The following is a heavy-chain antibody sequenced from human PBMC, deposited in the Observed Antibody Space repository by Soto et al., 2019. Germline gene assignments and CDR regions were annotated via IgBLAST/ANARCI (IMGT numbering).Heavy chain of an antibody. Sequence: QVQLVQSGAEVKKPGSSVKVSCEASGGTFSGHAISWVRQAPGQGPEWMGGLIPLFGTTQHAQNFQDRLTISADKSKSTAYMGLASLRFEDTAIYCCARGPNWGYRFDSWGQGALVTVSS. J-gene: IGHJ4*02. D-gene: IGHD7-27*01. CDR3: ARGPNWGYRFDS. CDR2: LIPLFGTT. V-gene: IGHV1-69*06. CDR1: GGTFSGHA.